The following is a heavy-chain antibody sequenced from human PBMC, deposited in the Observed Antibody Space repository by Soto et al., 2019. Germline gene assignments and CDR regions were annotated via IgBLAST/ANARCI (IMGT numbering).Heavy chain of an antibody. D-gene: IGHD2-8*01. J-gene: IGHJ4*02. V-gene: IGHV4-34*01. CDR2: INHSGRT. CDR1: GGSFSGYY. CDR3: ARGWGMVFDY. Sequence: QVQLQQWGAGLLKPSETLSLTCAVYGGSFSGYYWSWIRQPPGKGLEWIGEINHSGRTNYNPSLKSRVTISVDTSKNQFSQRLSSVTAADTAVYYCARGWGMVFDYWGQGTLVTVSS.